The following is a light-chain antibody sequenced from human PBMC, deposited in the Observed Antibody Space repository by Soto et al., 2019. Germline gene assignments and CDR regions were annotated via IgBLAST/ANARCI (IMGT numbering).Light chain of an antibody. CDR1: NIGSKN. CDR3: QVWDSGSYV. Sequence: SSELTQPPSVSVAPGKTARITCGGNNIGSKNMHWYQQKPGQAPVLVIYYDTDRPSGIPERFSGSNSGNTATLTISRVEAGDEADYYCQVWDSGSYVFGSGTKLTVL. J-gene: IGLJ1*01. V-gene: IGLV3-21*04. CDR2: YDT.